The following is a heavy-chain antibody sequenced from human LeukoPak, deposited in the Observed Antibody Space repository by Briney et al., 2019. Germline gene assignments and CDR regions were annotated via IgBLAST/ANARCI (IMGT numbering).Heavy chain of an antibody. J-gene: IGHJ6*02. D-gene: IGHD3-16*01. CDR1: GFTFSSYS. CDR3: ARIRGSYNYGMDV. Sequence: GGSLRLSCVASGFTFSSYSINWVRQAPGKGLDWVSYITSSGTTIYYADSVKGRFTVSRDNAKNSLYLQMNNLKDEDTAVYYCARIRGSYNYGMDVWGQGTTVTVS. CDR2: ITSSGTTI. V-gene: IGHV3-48*02.